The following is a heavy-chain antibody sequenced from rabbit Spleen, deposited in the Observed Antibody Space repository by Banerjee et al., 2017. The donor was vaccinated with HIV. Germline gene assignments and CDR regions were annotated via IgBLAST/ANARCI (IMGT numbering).Heavy chain of an antibody. D-gene: IGHD1-1*01. Sequence: QSLEESGGDLVKPGASLTLTCTASGFSFSNKAVMCWVRQAPGKGLEWIACINAVTGKAVYASWAKGRFTISKASSTTVTLQMTSLTAADTATYFCAKDTGSGHYIDAYFDLWGQGTLVHRL. CDR3: AKDTGSGHYIDAYFDL. CDR1: GFSFSNKAV. J-gene: IGHJ4*01. V-gene: IGHV1S40*01. CDR2: INAVTGKA.